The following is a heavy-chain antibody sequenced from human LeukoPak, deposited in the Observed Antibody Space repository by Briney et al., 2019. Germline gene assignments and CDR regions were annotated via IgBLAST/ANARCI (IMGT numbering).Heavy chain of an antibody. J-gene: IGHJ4*02. CDR2: INHSGST. D-gene: IGHD1-26*01. CDR1: GGSFSGYY. V-gene: IGHV4-34*01. CDR3: ARGVNQLELLQVWDY. Sequence: SETLSLTCAVYGGSFSGYYWSWIRQPPGKGREWIGEINHSGSTNYNPSLKSRVTISVDTSKNQFSLKLSSVTAADTAVYYCARGVNQLELLQVWDYWGQGTLVTVSS.